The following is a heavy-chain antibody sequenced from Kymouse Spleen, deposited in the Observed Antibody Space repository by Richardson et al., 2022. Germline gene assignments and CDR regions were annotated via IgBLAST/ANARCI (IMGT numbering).Heavy chain of an antibody. Sequence: QVQLQESGPGLVKPSETLSLTCTVSGGSVSSGSYYWSWIRQPPGKGLEWIGYIYYSGSTNYNPSLKSRVTISVDTSKNQFSLKLSSVTAADTAVYYCARGEVYYDFWSGPYYYYGMDVWGQGTTVTVSS. V-gene: IGHV4-61*01. CDR2: IYYSGST. CDR1: GGSVSSGSYY. J-gene: IGHJ6*02. CDR3: ARGEVYYDFWSGPYYYYGMDV. D-gene: IGHD3-3*01.